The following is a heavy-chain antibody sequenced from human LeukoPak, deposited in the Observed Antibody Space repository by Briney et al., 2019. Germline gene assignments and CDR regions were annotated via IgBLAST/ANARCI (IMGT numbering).Heavy chain of an antibody. J-gene: IGHJ5*02. CDR3: ARHETAGDILTGYYLSNWFDP. V-gene: IGHV4-39*01. D-gene: IGHD3-9*01. CDR1: GGSISSSSYY. Sequence: SETLSLTCTVSGGSISSSSYYWGRIRQPPGKGLEWIGSIYYSGSTYYNPSLKSRVTISVDTSKNQFSLKLSSVTAADTAVYYCARHETAGDILTGYYLSNWFDPWGQGTLVTVSS. CDR2: IYYSGST.